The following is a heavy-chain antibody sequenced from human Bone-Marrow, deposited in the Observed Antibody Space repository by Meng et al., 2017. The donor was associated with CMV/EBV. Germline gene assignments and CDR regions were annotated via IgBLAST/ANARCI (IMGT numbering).Heavy chain of an antibody. CDR2: ISYDGSNK. J-gene: IGHJ5*02. CDR1: GFTFSSYA. V-gene: IGHV3-30*04. CDR3: AKAHRAIAAAPPFFDP. Sequence: GESLKISCAASGFTFSSYAMHWVRQAPGKGLEWVAVISYDGSNKYYADSVKGRFTISRDNAKNSLYLQMNSLRAEDTALYYCAKAHRAIAAAPPFFDPWGQGTLVTVSS. D-gene: IGHD6-13*01.